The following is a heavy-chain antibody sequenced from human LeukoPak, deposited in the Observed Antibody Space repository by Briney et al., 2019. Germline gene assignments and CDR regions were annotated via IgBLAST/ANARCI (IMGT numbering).Heavy chain of an antibody. Sequence: GASVKVSCKTSGYTFTNYGISWVRQAPGQGLEWMGGIIPIFGTANYAQKFQGRVTITADESTSTAYMELSSLRSEDTAVYYCARDGKRTTPDCYDSSGYWPFDYWGQGTLVTVSS. CDR1: GYTFTNYG. CDR3: ARDGKRTTPDCYDSSGYWPFDY. CDR2: IIPIFGTA. J-gene: IGHJ4*02. D-gene: IGHD3-22*01. V-gene: IGHV1-69*13.